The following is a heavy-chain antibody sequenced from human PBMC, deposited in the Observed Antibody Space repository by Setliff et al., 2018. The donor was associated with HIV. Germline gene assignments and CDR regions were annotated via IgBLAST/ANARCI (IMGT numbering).Heavy chain of an antibody. Sequence: GGSLRLSCAANGFSFSSYAMSWVRQAPGKGLEWVSGISWSSGSIDSADSVKGRFTISRDNAKNSLYLQMNSLRPEDTALYYCAKDMSTDWYTVSGFDLWGQGTLVTSPQ. CDR3: AKDMSTDWYTVSGFDL. J-gene: IGHJ5*02. CDR2: ISWSSGSI. V-gene: IGHV3-9*01. CDR1: GFSFSSYA. D-gene: IGHD3-9*01.